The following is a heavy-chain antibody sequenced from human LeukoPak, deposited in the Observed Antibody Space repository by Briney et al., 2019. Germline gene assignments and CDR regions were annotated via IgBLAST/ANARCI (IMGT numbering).Heavy chain of an antibody. V-gene: IGHV4-4*07. CDR2: IYTSGST. CDR1: GGSISSYY. D-gene: IGHD3-3*01. CDR3: ARGITIFGVVDY. J-gene: IGHJ4*02. Sequence: SETLSLTCTVPGGSISSYYWSWIRQPAGKGLEWIGRIYTSGSTNYNPSLKSRVTMSVDTSKNQFSLKPSSVTAPDTAVYYCARGITIFGVVDYWGQGTLVTVYS.